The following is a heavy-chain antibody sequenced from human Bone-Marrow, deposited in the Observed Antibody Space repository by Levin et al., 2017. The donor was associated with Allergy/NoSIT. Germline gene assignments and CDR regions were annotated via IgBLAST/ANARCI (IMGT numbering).Heavy chain of an antibody. CDR3: AKGEGMSTQHLINH. CDR2: INVGGDTT. D-gene: IGHD6-13*01. Sequence: LSLTCAASGITFRNYVFNWVRRAPGKGLEWVSAINVGGDTTHYADSVKGRFFISRDNSKNSLYLQMNTLRVEDTAVYYCAKGEGMSTQHLINHWGQGTLVTVSS. CDR1: GITFRNYV. J-gene: IGHJ5*02. V-gene: IGHV3-23*01.